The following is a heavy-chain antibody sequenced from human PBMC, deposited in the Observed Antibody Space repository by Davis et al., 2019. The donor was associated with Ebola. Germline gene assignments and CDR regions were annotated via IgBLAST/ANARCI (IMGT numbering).Heavy chain of an antibody. V-gene: IGHV4-59*08. J-gene: IGHJ3*02. CDR2: IYYNGST. D-gene: IGHD2-15*01. CDR3: ARLFPWWQARWAFDI. Sequence: PSETLSLTCSVSGGSISSHYWSWIRQPPGKRLEWIGYIYYNGSTKYNPSLKSRVTISVDTSKNHLSLKLRSVTAADTAVYYCARLFPWWQARWAFDIWGQGTMVTVSS. CDR1: GGSISSHY.